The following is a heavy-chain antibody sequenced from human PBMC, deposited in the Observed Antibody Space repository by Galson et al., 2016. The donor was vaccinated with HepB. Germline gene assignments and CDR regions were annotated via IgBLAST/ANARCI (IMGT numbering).Heavy chain of an antibody. CDR1: GYTFTNYG. D-gene: IGHD1-1*01. V-gene: IGHV1-18*01. J-gene: IGHJ4*02. CDR3: ARRRLNWNGDYFDY. CDR2: ISGYSGHT. Sequence: SVKVSCKASGYTFTNYGINWVRQAPGQGLEWMGWISGYSGHTNYAQKLQGRVTMTTDTSPSTAYMELRSLRSDDQAVYYCARRRLNWNGDYFDYWGQGTLVTVSS.